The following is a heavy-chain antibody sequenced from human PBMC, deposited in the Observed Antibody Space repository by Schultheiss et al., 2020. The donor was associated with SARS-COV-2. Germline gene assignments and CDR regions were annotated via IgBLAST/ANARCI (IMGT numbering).Heavy chain of an antibody. CDR1: GFTVSSNY. Sequence: GGSLRLSCAASGFTVSSNYMSWVRQAPGKWLEWVSVIYSGGSTYYADSVKGRFTISRDNSKNTLYLQMNSLRAEDTAVYYCARADATAAFDIWGQGTMVTVSS. CDR3: ARADATAAFDI. V-gene: IGHV3-53*05. J-gene: IGHJ3*02. CDR2: IYSGGST.